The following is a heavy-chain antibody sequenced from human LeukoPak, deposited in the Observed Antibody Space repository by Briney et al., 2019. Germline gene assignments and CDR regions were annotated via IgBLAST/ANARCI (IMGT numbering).Heavy chain of an antibody. D-gene: IGHD2-15*01. CDR3: ARVSCGGGSCYDSRGWFDP. CDR1: GGSINSNSYY. V-gene: IGHV4-39*07. J-gene: IGHJ5*02. CDR2: IYYSGST. Sequence: KTSETLSLTCTVSGGSINSNSYYWGWIRQPPGKGLEWIGSIYYSGSTYYNPSLKSRVTISVDTSKNQFSLKLSSVTAADTAVYYCARVSCGGGSCYDSRGWFDPWGQGTLVTVSS.